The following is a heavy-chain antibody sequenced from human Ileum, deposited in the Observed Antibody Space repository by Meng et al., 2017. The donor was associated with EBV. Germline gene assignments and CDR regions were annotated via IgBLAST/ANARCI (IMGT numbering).Heavy chain of an antibody. Sequence: GRRVWSGGGVFQPGGSLGFSCGAFGFAFSNYWMHWVRQAPGKGLVWVSRIRPDGSGANYADFVEGRFTISRDNAKNTLFLQMNSLRAEDTAVYYCARADPLTAAANWGQGTLVTVSS. CDR2: IRPDGSGA. CDR1: GFAFSNYW. J-gene: IGHJ4*02. V-gene: IGHV3-74*01. D-gene: IGHD6-13*01. CDR3: ARADPLTAAAN.